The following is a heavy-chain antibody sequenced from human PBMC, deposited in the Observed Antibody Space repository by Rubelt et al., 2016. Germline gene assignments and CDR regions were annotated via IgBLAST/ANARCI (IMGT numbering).Heavy chain of an antibody. J-gene: IGHJ4*02. D-gene: IGHD6-19*01. V-gene: IGHV4-34*01. Sequence: QVELHQWGAGLLKTSETLSLTCAVYGETFSNYYWSWVRQPPGKELEWIGEINDSGSATCNPSLKSRVTLSVDASKSQFSLKLTSWTAADTAVYYCASLSIGWSRHWGQGTLVTVSS. CDR3: ASLSIGWSRH. CDR1: GETFSNYY. CDR2: INDSGSA.